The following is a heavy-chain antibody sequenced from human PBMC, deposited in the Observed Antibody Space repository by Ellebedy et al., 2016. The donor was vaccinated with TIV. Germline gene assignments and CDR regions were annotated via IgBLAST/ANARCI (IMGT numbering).Heavy chain of an antibody. CDR2: ISSSGSYI. J-gene: IGHJ3*02. Sequence: GGSLRLSXAASGFTFSSYAMNWVRQAPGKGLEWVSSISSSGSYIYYADSVRGRFTISRDNAKNSLYLQMNSLRAEDTAVYYCAAAAGAGDDAFDIWGQGTMVTVSS. CDR1: GFTFSSYA. CDR3: AAAAGAGDDAFDI. D-gene: IGHD6-13*01. V-gene: IGHV3-21*01.